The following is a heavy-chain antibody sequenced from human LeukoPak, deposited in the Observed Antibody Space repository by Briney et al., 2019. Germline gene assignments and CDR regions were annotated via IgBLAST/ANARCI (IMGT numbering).Heavy chain of an antibody. CDR2: ISGSGGST. D-gene: IGHD2-15*01. Sequence: ETLSLTCSVSGYSISSGYYWGWIRQPPGKGLEWVSAISGSGGSTYYADSVKGRFTISRDNSKNTLYLQMNSLRAEDTAVYYCAKSGGQWGQGTLVTVSS. CDR1: GYSISSGYY. J-gene: IGHJ4*02. CDR3: AKSGGQ. V-gene: IGHV3-23*01.